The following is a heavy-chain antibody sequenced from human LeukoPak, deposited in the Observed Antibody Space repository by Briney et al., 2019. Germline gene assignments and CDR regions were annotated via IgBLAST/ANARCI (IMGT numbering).Heavy chain of an antibody. Sequence: GGSLRLSCAASGFTFSSYAMHWVRQAPGKGLEWVASINHNGNVNYYVDSVKGRSTISRDSAKNSLYLQMSNLRAEDTAVYFCARGGGLDVWGQGAAVTVSS. CDR2: INHNGNVN. J-gene: IGHJ6*02. CDR3: ARGGGLDV. V-gene: IGHV3-7*03. D-gene: IGHD3-16*01. CDR1: GFTFSSYA.